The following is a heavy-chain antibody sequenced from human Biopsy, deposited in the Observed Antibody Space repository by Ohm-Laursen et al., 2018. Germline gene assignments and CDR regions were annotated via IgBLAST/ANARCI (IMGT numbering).Heavy chain of an antibody. CDR1: GYKFTSYG. CDR3: ARIAAAGWDDY. D-gene: IGHD6-25*01. J-gene: IGHJ4*02. Sequence: GASVKVSCKSSGYKFTSYGMSWVRQAPGQGFEWMGRISGYNGNTNYAQKFQGRITMTIDAATSTGYMDLRSLKSDDTAAYYCARIAAAGWDDYWGQGTLVTVSS. V-gene: IGHV1-18*01. CDR2: ISGYNGNT.